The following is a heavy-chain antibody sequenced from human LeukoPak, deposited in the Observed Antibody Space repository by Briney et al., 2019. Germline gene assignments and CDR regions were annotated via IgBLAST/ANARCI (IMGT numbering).Heavy chain of an antibody. CDR3: ARGGYCSSTSCYTDLAYSDY. CDR2: ISSSSSYI. D-gene: IGHD2-2*02. CDR1: GFTFSSYS. V-gene: IGHV3-21*01. J-gene: IGHJ4*02. Sequence: GGSLRLSCAASGFTFSSYSMNWVRQAPGKGLEWVSSISSSSSYIYYADSVKGRFTISRDNAKNSLYLQMNSLRAEDTAVYYCARGGYCSSTSCYTDLAYSDYWGQGTLVTVSS.